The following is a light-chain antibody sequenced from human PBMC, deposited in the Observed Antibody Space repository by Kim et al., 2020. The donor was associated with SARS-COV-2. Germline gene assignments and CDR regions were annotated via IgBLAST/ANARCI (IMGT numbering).Light chain of an antibody. J-gene: IGLJ3*02. CDR1: SSDIGTYDR. CDR2: EVS. V-gene: IGLV2-18*02. Sequence: QSALTQPPSVSGSPGQSVTISCTGTSSDIGTYDRVSWYQQPPGTAPKLMIFEVSNRPSGVPDRFSGSKSGNRASLTISGLQAEDEGNYYCTSYSSGTTPWVFGGGTQLIVL. CDR3: TSYSSGTTPWV.